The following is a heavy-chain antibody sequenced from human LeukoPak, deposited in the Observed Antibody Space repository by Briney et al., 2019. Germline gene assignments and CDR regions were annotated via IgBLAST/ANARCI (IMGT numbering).Heavy chain of an antibody. CDR1: GFTFSSYG. J-gene: IGHJ4*02. CDR2: IRYDGSNK. V-gene: IGHV3-30*02. D-gene: IGHD4-11*01. CDR3: GRSTVTTDRVFDY. Sequence: QPGGSLRLSCAASGFTFSSYGMHWVRQAPGKGLEWVAFIRYDGSNKYYADSVKGRFTISRDNSKNTLYLQMNSLRAEDTAVYYCGRSTVTTDRVFDYWGQGTLVTVSS.